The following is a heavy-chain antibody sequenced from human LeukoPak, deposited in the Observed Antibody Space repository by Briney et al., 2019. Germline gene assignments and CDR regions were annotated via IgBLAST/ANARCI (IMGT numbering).Heavy chain of an antibody. V-gene: IGHV3-7*03. CDR2: IKQDGSEK. J-gene: IGHJ4*02. CDR3: ASGGYSFFY. D-gene: IGHD5-18*01. Sequence: GGSLRLSCAASGFSFSSYWMNWVRQAPGKGLEWVANIKQDGSEKYYVDSVKGRFTITRDNAKNSLYLQMNSLRAEDTAVYYCASGGYSFFYWGQGTLVTVSS. CDR1: GFSFSSYW.